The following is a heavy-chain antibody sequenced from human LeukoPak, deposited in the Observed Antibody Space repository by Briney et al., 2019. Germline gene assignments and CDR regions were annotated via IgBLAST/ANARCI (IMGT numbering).Heavy chain of an antibody. CDR3: ARSPTYYDFWSGYKFIDY. V-gene: IGHV3-7*01. Sequence: GGSLRLSCAASGFAFSSYWMSWVRQAPGKGLEWVDNIKHDGSEKYYVVSVKGRFTISRDNAKNALYLQMNSLRGEDTAVYYCARSPTYYDFWSGYKFIDYWGQGTLVTVSS. D-gene: IGHD3-3*01. CDR2: IKHDGSEK. J-gene: IGHJ4*02. CDR1: GFAFSSYW.